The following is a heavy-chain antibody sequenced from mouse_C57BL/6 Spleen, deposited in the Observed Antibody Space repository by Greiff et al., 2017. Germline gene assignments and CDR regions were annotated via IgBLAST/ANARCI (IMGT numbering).Heavy chain of an antibody. CDR2: IYPRSGNT. D-gene: IGHD1-1*01. J-gene: IGHJ2*01. Sequence: VQLQESGAELARPGASVKLSCKASGYTFTSYGISWVKQRTGQGLEWIGEIYPRSGNTYYNEKFKGKATLTADKSSSTAYMELRSLTSEDAAVYFCATNYYGSRGYWGQGTTLTVSS. V-gene: IGHV1-81*01. CDR1: GYTFTSYG. CDR3: ATNYYGSRGY.